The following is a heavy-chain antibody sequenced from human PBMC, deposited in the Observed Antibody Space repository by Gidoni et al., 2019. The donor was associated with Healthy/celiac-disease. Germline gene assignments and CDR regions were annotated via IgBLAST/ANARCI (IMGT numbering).Heavy chain of an antibody. V-gene: IGHV1-69*04. CDR2: IIPNLGIA. CDR3: ARAGIAVAGTEDY. D-gene: IGHD6-19*01. Sequence: QVQLVQSGAEVKKPGSSVKVSGKASGATFSSYAISWVRQAPGQGLEWMGRIIPNLGIANYAQKFQGRVTITADKSTSTAYMELSSLRSEDTAVYYCARAGIAVAGTEDYWGQGTLVTVSS. J-gene: IGHJ4*02. CDR1: GATFSSYA.